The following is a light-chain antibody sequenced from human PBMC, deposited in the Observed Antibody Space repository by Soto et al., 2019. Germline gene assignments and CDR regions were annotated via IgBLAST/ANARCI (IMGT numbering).Light chain of an antibody. V-gene: IGLV1-40*01. CDR1: SSNIGAGYD. CDR2: GNS. CDR3: QSYDSSLSGVV. Sequence: QSVLTQPPSVSGAPGQRVTISCTGSSSNIGAGYDVHWYQQIPGTAPKLLISGNSDRPSGVPDRFSASKSGTSASLAITVLQAEDEADYFCQSYDSSLSGVVFGGGIKLTVL. J-gene: IGLJ2*01.